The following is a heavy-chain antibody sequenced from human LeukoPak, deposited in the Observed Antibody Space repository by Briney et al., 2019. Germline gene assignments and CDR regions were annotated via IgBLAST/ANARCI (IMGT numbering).Heavy chain of an antibody. D-gene: IGHD6-13*01. J-gene: IGHJ5*02. CDR1: GGSFSGYY. Sequence: PSETLSLTCAAYGGSFSGYYWSWIRQPPGKGLEWIGEINHSGSANYNPSLKSRVTISVDTSKNQFSLKLSSVTAADTAVYYCARGRVGSSWYDWFDPWGQGTLVTVSS. V-gene: IGHV4-34*01. CDR2: INHSGSA. CDR3: ARGRVGSSWYDWFDP.